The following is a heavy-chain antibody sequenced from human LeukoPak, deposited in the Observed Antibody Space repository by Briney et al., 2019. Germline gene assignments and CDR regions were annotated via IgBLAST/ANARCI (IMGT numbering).Heavy chain of an antibody. CDR3: ASLTGGSYDWFDP. Sequence: PGGSLRLSCAASGFTFSSYSMNWVRQAPGKGLEWVSSISSSSSYIYYADSVKGRLTISRDNAKNSLYLQMNSLRAEDTAVYYCASLTGGSYDWFDPWGQGTLVTVSS. V-gene: IGHV3-21*01. CDR1: GFTFSSYS. CDR2: ISSSSSYI. D-gene: IGHD1-26*01. J-gene: IGHJ5*02.